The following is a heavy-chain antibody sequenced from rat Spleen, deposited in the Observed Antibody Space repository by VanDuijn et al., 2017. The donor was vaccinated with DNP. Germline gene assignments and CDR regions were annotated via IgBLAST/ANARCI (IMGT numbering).Heavy chain of an antibody. Sequence: QVQLKESGPGLVQPSQTLSLTCTVSGFLLTSYHVHWIRQPPGKGLEWMGVMWSDGKTSYNSSLKSRLSLSRDTSKSQVFLKMDSLQSEDTATYYCARGLTTVVTPFGYWGQGTLVTVSS. CDR1: GFLLTSYH. J-gene: IGHJ3*01. D-gene: IGHD1-1*01. CDR2: MWSDGKT. V-gene: IGHV2-32*01. CDR3: ARGLTTVVTPFGY.